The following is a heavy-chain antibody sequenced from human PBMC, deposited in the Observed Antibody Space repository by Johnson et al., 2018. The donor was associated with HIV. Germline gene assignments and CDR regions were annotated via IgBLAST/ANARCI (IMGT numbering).Heavy chain of an antibody. CDR1: GFTFSNAW. Sequence: QVQLVESGGGLVQPGGSLRLSCAASGFTFSNAWMSWVRQAPGKGLEWVAVVSYDGSERYYADSVKGRFTISRDNSKNTLYLQMNSLRAEDTAVYYCAKEIALTGDRSDAFDIWGQGTMVTVSS. V-gene: IGHV3-30*18. J-gene: IGHJ3*02. CDR3: AKEIALTGDRSDAFDI. CDR2: VSYDGSER. D-gene: IGHD7-27*01.